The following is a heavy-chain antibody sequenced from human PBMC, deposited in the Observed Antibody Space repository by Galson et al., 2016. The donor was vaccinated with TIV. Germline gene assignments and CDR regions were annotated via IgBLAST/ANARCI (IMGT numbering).Heavy chain of an antibody. CDR2: ISGGGDYT. Sequence: SLRLSCAASGFIFSSYAMSCVRQAPGKGLEWVSGISGGGDYTYYADSVKGRFTISRDNSKNTLYLQMNSLRADDTAVYYCAREPYSSGWYGQMDYWGQGTLVTVAS. D-gene: IGHD6-19*01. J-gene: IGHJ4*02. CDR1: GFIFSSYA. CDR3: AREPYSSGWYGQMDY. V-gene: IGHV3-23*01.